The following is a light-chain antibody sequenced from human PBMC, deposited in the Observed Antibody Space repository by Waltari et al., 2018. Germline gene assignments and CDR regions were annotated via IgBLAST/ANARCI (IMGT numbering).Light chain of an antibody. CDR2: KAS. CDR1: HSISVR. Sequence: DVQLTQSPSTLSASVGARVTITRRASHSISVRLAWYQQKPEKARKLLISKASSLESGVPSRFSGSESGTVFTLTISSLQPDDFATYWCQQYNTYPYTFGQGTTL. J-gene: IGKJ2*01. CDR3: QQYNTYPYT. V-gene: IGKV1-5*03.